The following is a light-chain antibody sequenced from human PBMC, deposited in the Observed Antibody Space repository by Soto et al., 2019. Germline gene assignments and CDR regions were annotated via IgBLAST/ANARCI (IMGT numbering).Light chain of an antibody. V-gene: IGKV3-20*01. CDR1: QSVSSY. Sequence: EIVLTQSPGTLSLSPGERAILSCRASQSVSSYLAWYQQKPGQSPRLVIYDTFNRATGVPVRFRGVGAGTDFTLTISRLEPEDFAVFYCQQYGNSPITFGQGTRLEIK. CDR3: QQYGNSPIT. J-gene: IGKJ5*01. CDR2: DTF.